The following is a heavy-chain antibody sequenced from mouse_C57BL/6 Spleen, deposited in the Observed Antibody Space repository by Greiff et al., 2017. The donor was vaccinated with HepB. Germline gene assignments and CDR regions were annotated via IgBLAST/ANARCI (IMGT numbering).Heavy chain of an antibody. D-gene: IGHD2-3*01. CDR2: ISNGGGST. J-gene: IGHJ2*01. CDR1: GFTFSDYY. V-gene: IGHV5-12*01. CDR3: ARLCDGPWYFDY. Sequence: EVNVVESGGGLVQPGGSLKLSCAASGFTFSDYYMYWVRQTPEKRLEWVAYISNGGGSTYYPDTVKGRFTISRDNAKNTLYLQMSRLKSEDTAMYDCARLCDGPWYFDYWGQGTTLTVSS.